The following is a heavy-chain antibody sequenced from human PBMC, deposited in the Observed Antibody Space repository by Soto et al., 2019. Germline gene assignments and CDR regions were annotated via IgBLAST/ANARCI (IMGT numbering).Heavy chain of an antibody. Sequence: ASVKVSCKASGYTFNSYGITWVRQAPGQGLEWIGWISAYNGKTNYAQNLQGRVTMTTDTSTSTAHMELRSLIFEDTAVYFCARRPRDRAPDFWGQGTLVTVSS. CDR2: ISAYNGKT. CDR1: GYTFNSYG. D-gene: IGHD3-22*01. V-gene: IGHV1-18*01. J-gene: IGHJ4*02. CDR3: ARRPRDRAPDF.